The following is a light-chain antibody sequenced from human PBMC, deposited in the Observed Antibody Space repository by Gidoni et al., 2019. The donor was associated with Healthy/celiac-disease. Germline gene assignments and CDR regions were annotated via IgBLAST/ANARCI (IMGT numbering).Light chain of an antibody. CDR1: QSISSY. CDR3: QQSYSTPYT. CDR2: AAS. J-gene: IGKJ2*01. Sequence: DIQLTQSPSSLSPSVGDRVTITCRESQSISSYLNWYQQKPGKAPKRLSDAASSLQSGVPSRCSGSGSGTDFTLSISSLQPEDFATYYGQQSYSTPYTFGQGTKLEIK. V-gene: IGKV1-39*01.